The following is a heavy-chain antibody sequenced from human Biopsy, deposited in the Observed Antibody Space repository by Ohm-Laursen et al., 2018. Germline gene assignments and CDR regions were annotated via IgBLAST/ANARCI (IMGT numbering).Heavy chain of an antibody. CDR1: GGSFSGYD. Sequence: TLSLTCAVDGGSFSGYDWTWIRQPPGKGLEWVGEFSHTGTTIYNPSLKSRLTISVDKSKNHFSLRLTSVTAADTATYFCARGSYGDNAGAFDVWGQGTVVTVSS. D-gene: IGHD4/OR15-4a*01. CDR3: ARGSYGDNAGAFDV. CDR2: FSHTGTT. V-gene: IGHV4-34*01. J-gene: IGHJ3*01.